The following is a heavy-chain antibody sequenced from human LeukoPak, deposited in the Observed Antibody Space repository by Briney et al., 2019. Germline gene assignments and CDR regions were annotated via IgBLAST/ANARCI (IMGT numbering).Heavy chain of an antibody. CDR3: ARSRIAVAGKGLGY. Sequence: GSLRLSCAASGFTFSSYAMSWISQPPGKGLEWIGEINHSGSTNYNPSLKSRVTISVDTSKNQFSLKLSSVTAADTAVYYCARSRIAVAGKGLGYWGQGTLVTVSS. CDR1: GFTFSSYA. D-gene: IGHD6-19*01. V-gene: IGHV4-34*01. CDR2: INHSGST. J-gene: IGHJ4*02.